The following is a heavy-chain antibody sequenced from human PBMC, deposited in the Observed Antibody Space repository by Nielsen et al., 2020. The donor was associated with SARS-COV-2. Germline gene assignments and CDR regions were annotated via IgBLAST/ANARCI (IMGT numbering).Heavy chain of an antibody. V-gene: IGHV3-30-3*01. CDR1: GFTFSSYA. J-gene: IGHJ4*02. D-gene: IGHD2-2*01. CDR3: ARDGPTRATATDY. CDR2: ISYDGSNK. Sequence: GESLKISCAASGFTFSSYAMHWVRQAPGKGLEWVAVISYDGSNKYYADSVKGRFTISRDNSKNTLYLQMNSLRAEDTAVYFCARDGPTRATATDYWGQGTLVTVS.